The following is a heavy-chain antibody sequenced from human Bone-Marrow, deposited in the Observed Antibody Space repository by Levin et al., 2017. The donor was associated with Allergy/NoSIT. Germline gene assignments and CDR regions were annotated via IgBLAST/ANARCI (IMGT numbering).Heavy chain of an antibody. J-gene: IGHJ4*02. D-gene: IGHD5-24*01. CDR1: GFTFGDYF. CDR2: LRSKAYGGTT. CDR3: ARTGIAMASYFFDY. V-gene: IGHV3-49*03. Sequence: PGGSLRLSCTGSGFTFGDYFVTWFRQAPGKGLEWVAFLRSKAYGGTTEYAASVKGRFTVSRDDSRGVAYLQMINLKTEDTGVYYCARTGIAMASYFFDYWGQGTLVTVSS.